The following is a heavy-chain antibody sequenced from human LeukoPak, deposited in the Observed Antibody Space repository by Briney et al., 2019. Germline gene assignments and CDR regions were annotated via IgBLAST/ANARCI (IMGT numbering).Heavy chain of an antibody. CDR1: GFTLSSYD. V-gene: IGHV3-23*01. Sequence: GGSLRLSCAASGFTLSSYDMTWGRQAPGKGLERVSGISSSGGSTYNADSAKGRFTTSRDKIKNTLYLQIKTLRDETTALYYSANLYSTNYWGQGTVVIVSA. CDR3: ANLYSTNY. J-gene: IGHJ4*02. D-gene: IGHD6-13*01. CDR2: ISSSGGST.